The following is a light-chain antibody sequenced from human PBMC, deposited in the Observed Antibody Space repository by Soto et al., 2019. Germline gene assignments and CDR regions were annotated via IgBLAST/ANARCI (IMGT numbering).Light chain of an antibody. CDR1: QSLSNN. Sequence: EIVMTQSPATLSVSPGERATLSCRASQSLSNNLDWYQQKPGQPPRLLIYGASTRATGIPARFSGSGSGTEFTLTISSLQSEDFAVYYCQQYNKWPFTFGGGTKVEIK. J-gene: IGKJ4*01. CDR3: QQYNKWPFT. V-gene: IGKV3-15*01. CDR2: GAS.